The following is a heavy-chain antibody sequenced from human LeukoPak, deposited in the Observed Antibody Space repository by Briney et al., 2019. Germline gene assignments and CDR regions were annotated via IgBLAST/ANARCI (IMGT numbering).Heavy chain of an antibody. CDR1: GGSFSGYY. CDR3: ARGRTRGY. Sequence: SETLSLTCAVYGGSFSGYYWSWIRQPPGKGLEWIGEINHSGSTNYNPPLKSRVTISVDTSKNQFSLKLSSVTAADTAVYYCARGRTRGYWGQGTLVTVSS. J-gene: IGHJ4*02. CDR2: INHSGST. D-gene: IGHD3-10*01. V-gene: IGHV4-34*01.